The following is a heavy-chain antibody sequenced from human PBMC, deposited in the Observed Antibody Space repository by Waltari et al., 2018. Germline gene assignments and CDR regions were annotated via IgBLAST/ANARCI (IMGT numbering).Heavy chain of an antibody. CDR1: GGSFSGYY. CDR3: AIGRGAYYYYMDV. CDR2: INHSGST. V-gene: IGHV4-34*01. D-gene: IGHD3-10*01. J-gene: IGHJ6*03. Sequence: QVQLQQWGAGLLKPSETLSLTCAVYGGSFSGYYWSWIRQPPGKGLEWLGEINHSGSTKYSPSLKSRVTIEVDTSKNQFSLKLSSVTAADTAVYYCAIGRGAYYYYMDVWGKGTTVTISS.